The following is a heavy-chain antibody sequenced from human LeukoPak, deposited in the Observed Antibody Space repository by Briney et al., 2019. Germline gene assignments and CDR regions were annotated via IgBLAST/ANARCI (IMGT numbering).Heavy chain of an antibody. CDR2: IWYDGSNK. J-gene: IGHJ4*02. CDR3: ARVRGPNSSRWYIDY. Sequence: GRSLRLSCAASGFTFSSYGMHWVRQAPGKGLEWVAIIWYDGSNKYHADSVKGRFTISRDNSKNTLYLQMNSLSAEDTAVYYCARVRGPNSSRWYIDYWGQGTLVTVSS. D-gene: IGHD6-13*01. CDR1: GFTFSSYG. V-gene: IGHV3-33*01.